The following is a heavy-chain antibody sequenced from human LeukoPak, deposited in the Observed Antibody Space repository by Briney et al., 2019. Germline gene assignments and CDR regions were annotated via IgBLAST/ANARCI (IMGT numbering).Heavy chain of an antibody. CDR1: GYTFTSYG. CDR3: ARIPRRYYYDSSGYFDY. V-gene: IGHV1-18*01. Sequence: GASVTVSCKASGYTFTSYGISWVRQAPGQGLEWMGWISAYNGNTNYAQKLQGRVTMTTDTSTSTAYMELRSLRSDDTAVYYCARIPRRYYYDSSGYFDYWGQGTLVTVSS. J-gene: IGHJ4*02. CDR2: ISAYNGNT. D-gene: IGHD3-22*01.